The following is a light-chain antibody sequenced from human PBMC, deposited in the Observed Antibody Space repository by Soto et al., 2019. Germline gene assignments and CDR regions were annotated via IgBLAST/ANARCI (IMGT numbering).Light chain of an antibody. Sequence: EIVLTQSPGTLPLSPGERATLSCRASQSVSSSYLAWYQQKPGQAPRLLIYGASSRATGIPDRFSGSGSGTDFTLTISRLEPEDFAVYYCQQYGSSLTVGPGTKVDSK. V-gene: IGKV3-20*01. CDR1: QSVSSSY. CDR3: QQYGSSLT. CDR2: GAS. J-gene: IGKJ3*01.